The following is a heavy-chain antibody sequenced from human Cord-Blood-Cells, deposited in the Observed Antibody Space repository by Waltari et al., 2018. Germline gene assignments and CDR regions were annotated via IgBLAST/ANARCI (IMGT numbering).Heavy chain of an antibody. D-gene: IGHD6-19*01. J-gene: IGHJ4*02. V-gene: IGHV3-53*02. Sequence: ELQLVETGGGLIQPGGSLRLSCAASGFTVSSNYMSWVRQAPGKGLEWVSVIYSGGSTYYADSVKGRFTISRDNSKNTLYLQMNSLRAEDTAVYYCARAPSYSSGWYVPDYWGQGTLVTVSS. CDR2: IYSGGST. CDR3: ARAPSYSSGWYVPDY. CDR1: GFTVSSNY.